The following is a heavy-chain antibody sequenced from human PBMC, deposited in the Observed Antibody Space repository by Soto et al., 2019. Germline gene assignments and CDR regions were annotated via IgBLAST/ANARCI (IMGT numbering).Heavy chain of an antibody. Sequence: ASVKVSCKASGYTFTSYRISWVRQAPGQGLEWMGWISAYNGHTNYAQKLLGRVTMTMDSSTSTVFMELTSLRSADTAVYYCARGGHIAVVTDSFDSWGQGTLVTVSS. V-gene: IGHV1-18*01. J-gene: IGHJ4*02. CDR1: GYTFTSYR. D-gene: IGHD2-21*02. CDR3: ARGGHIAVVTDSFDS. CDR2: ISAYNGHT.